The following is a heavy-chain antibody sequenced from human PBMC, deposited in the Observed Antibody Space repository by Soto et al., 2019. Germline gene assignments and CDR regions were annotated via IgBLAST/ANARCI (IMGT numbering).Heavy chain of an antibody. CDR2: INHSGST. V-gene: IGHV4-34*01. Sequence: SETLSLTCAVYGGSFSGYYWSWIRQPPGKGLEWIGEINHSGSTNYNPSLKSRATISVDTSKNQFFLSLTSVTAADTAVYYCARGRFDCRGGSCPDLDYWGRGTLVTVSS. CDR3: ARGRFDCRGGSCPDLDY. J-gene: IGHJ4*02. D-gene: IGHD2-15*01. CDR1: GGSFSGYY.